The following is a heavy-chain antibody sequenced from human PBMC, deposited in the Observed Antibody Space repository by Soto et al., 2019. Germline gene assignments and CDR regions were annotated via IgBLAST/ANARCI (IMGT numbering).Heavy chain of an antibody. CDR1: GGSISNNC. CDR3: ARAASVRGIDY. D-gene: IGHD3-10*01. CDR2: IYYNGTT. Sequence: SETLSLTCTVSGGSISNNCWSWIRQPPGKGLEWIGYIYYNGTTNYNPSLKSRVTISVDTSKNQFSLKLSSVTAADTAVYYCARAASVRGIDYWGQGTLVTVSS. V-gene: IGHV4-59*12. J-gene: IGHJ4*02.